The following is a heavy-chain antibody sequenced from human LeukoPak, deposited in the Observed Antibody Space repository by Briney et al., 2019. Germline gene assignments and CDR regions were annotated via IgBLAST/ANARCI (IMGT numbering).Heavy chain of an antibody. Sequence: GGSLRLSCAASGFTFDDYAMPWVRQAPGKGLEWVSGISWNSGSIGYADSVKGRFTISRDNAKNSLYLQMNSLRAEDTALYYCAKDGASSGYYYGGFSDYWGQGTLVTVSS. D-gene: IGHD3-22*01. CDR2: ISWNSGSI. CDR3: AKDGASSGYYYGGFSDY. J-gene: IGHJ4*02. V-gene: IGHV3-9*01. CDR1: GFTFDDYA.